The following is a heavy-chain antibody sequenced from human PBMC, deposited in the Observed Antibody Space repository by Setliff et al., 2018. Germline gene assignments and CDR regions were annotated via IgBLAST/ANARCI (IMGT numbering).Heavy chain of an antibody. J-gene: IGHJ6*03. V-gene: IGHV4-59*12. CDR3: ATNPPKGPSGGYYYDDPYYYYMDV. CDR1: GGAISNYY. Sequence: SLTCTVSGGAISNYYWSWIRQPPGKGLEWIGYIYSSGSTNYNPSLKSRVAISLDTSKSQFSLRLSSLTAEDTAVYYCATNPPKGPSGGYYYDDPYYYYMDVWGKGTTVTVSS. CDR2: IYSSGST. D-gene: IGHD3-22*01.